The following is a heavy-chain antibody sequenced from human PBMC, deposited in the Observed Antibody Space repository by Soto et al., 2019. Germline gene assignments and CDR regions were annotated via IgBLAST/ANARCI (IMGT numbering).Heavy chain of an antibody. CDR3: ATAARPNYYYGMDV. CDR2: ISGSGGST. CDR1: GFTFSSYA. D-gene: IGHD6-6*01. Sequence: EVQLLESGGGLVQPGGSLRLSCAASGFTFSSYAMSWVRQAPGKGLEWVSAISGSGGSTYYADSVKGRFTISRDNSKNTLYLQMNSLRAEDTAVSYCATAARPNYYYGMDVWGQGTTVTVSS. J-gene: IGHJ6*02. V-gene: IGHV3-23*01.